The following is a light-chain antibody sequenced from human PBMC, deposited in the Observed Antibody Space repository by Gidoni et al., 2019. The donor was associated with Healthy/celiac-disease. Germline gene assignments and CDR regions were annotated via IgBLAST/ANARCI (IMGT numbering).Light chain of an antibody. CDR1: QRISSY. CDR2: AAS. Sequence: DIQMTQSPSSLSASVGYRVTITCRASQRISSYLNWYQQKPGKAPKLMIYAASSLQSGVPSSFSGSGSGTDFTLTISSLQPEDFATYYCQQSYSTPWTFGQGTKVEIK. CDR3: QQSYSTPWT. V-gene: IGKV1-39*01. J-gene: IGKJ1*01.